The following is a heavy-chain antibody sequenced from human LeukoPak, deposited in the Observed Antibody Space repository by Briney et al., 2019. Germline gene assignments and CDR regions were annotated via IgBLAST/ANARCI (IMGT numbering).Heavy chain of an antibody. CDR3: ARGTSSVRRYFDWFWATPTTSFQDDY. V-gene: IGHV1-46*01. J-gene: IGHJ4*02. D-gene: IGHD3-9*01. Sequence: ASVKVSCKASGYTFTSYYMHWVRQAPGQGLEWMGIINPSGGSTSYAQKFQGRVTMTRDTSTSTVYMELSSLRSEDTAVYYCARGTSSVRRYFDWFWATPTTSFQDDYWGQGTLVTVSS. CDR2: INPSGGST. CDR1: GYTFTSYY.